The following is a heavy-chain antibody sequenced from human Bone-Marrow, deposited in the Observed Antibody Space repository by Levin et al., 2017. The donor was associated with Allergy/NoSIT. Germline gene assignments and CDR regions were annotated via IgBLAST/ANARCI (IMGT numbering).Heavy chain of an antibody. V-gene: IGHV4-59*12. D-gene: IGHD4-11*01. J-gene: IGHJ2*01. Sequence: GSLRLSCTVSGDFLSTYYWSWIRQSPEKGLEWLGYIYYTGTTKYNPSFKGRVTMSVETSNTEFSLKLTSVTAADTAVYYCARDRGCHDYTRLWHFDLWGRGTLVTVSA. CDR3: ARDRGCHDYTRLWHFDL. CDR2: IYYTGTT. CDR1: GDFLSTYY.